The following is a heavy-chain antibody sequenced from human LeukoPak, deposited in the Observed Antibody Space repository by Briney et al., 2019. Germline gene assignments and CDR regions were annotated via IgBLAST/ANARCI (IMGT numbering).Heavy chain of an antibody. CDR3: ANGGSATSLAY. CDR2: INHSGST. V-gene: IGHV4-34*01. Sequence: SETLPLTCAVYGGSFSGYYWSWIRQPPGKGLEWIGEINHSGSTNYNPSLKSRVTISVDTSKNQFSLKLSSVTAADTAVYYCANGGSATSLAYWGQGTLVTVSS. CDR1: GGSFSGYY. J-gene: IGHJ4*02. D-gene: IGHD4-17*01.